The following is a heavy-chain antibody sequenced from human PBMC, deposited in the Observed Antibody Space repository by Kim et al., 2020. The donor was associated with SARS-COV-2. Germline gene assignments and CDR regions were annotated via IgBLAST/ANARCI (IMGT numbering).Heavy chain of an antibody. CDR2: IYYSGST. CDR1: GGSISSSSYY. CDR3: ERCRSSLLRFGELLYRPTETRGDFDY. Sequence: SETLSLTCTVSGGSISSSSYYWGWIRQPPGKGLEWIGSIYYSGSTYYNPALKSRVTISVDTSKNQFSLKLSSVTAADTAVYYCERCRSSLLRFGELLYRPTETRGDFDYWGQGTLVTVYS. J-gene: IGHJ4*02. V-gene: IGHV4-39*07. D-gene: IGHD3-10*01.